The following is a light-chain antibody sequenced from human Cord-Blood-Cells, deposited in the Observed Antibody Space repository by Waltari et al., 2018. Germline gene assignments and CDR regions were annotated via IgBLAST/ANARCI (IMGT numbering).Light chain of an antibody. Sequence: SYELTQPPSVSVSPVQTASITCSGDKLGDTYACWYQPQPGESPVLVIYQDSKRPSGIPERLSGSNHGNTALLNISATQAMDEADYYCQAWDSTIVFGGGTKLTVL. V-gene: IGLV3-1*01. J-gene: IGLJ2*01. CDR2: QDS. CDR1: KLGDTY. CDR3: QAWDSTIV.